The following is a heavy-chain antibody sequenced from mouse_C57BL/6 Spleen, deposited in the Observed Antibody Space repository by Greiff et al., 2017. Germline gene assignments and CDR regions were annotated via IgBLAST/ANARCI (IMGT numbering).Heavy chain of an antibody. CDR1: GYTFTGYW. CDR2: ILPGSGSN. Sequence: VQGVESGAELMKPGASVKLSCKATGYTFTGYWIEWVKQRPGHGLEWIGEILPGSGSNNYTEKFKGKATFTADTSSNTAYLQLSSLTTEDSAIYYCARVYDWYFDVWGTGTTVTVSS. V-gene: IGHV1-9*01. J-gene: IGHJ1*03. CDR3: ARVYDWYFDV. D-gene: IGHD1-1*01.